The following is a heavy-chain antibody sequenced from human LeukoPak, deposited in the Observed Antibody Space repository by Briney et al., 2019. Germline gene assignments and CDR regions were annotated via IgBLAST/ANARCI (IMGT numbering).Heavy chain of an antibody. D-gene: IGHD4-17*01. V-gene: IGHV3-49*03. CDR2: IRSKGYRGTT. J-gene: IGHJ4*02. Sequence: GGSLRLSCTPSGFTFGDYAMSWFRQAPGKGLEGIGFIRSKGYRGTTEYAASEKGRFAIAREESKSFSYLQMHSLKTEDTAVYYCTKGAYGYLDYWGQGTLVTVSS. CDR1: GFTFGDYA. CDR3: TKGAYGYLDY.